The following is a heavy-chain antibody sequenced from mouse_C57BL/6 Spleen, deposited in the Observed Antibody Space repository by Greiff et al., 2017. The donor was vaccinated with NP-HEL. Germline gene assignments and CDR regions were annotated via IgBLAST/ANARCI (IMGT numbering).Heavy chain of an antibody. V-gene: IGHV14-1*01. CDR2: IDPEDGDT. Sequence: VQLQQSGAELVRPGASVKLSCTASGFNIKDYYMHWVKQSPEQGLEWIGRIDPEDGDTESAPKFQGKATMTADTSSNTAYLQLSSLTSEDTAVYYCTTGTTVVAPFAYWGQGTLVTVSA. D-gene: IGHD1-1*01. CDR1: GFNIKDYY. CDR3: TTGTTVVAPFAY. J-gene: IGHJ3*01.